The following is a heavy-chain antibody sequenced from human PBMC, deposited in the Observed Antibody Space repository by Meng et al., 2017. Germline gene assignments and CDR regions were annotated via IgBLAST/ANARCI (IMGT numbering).Heavy chain of an antibody. CDR2: IYYSGST. CDR1: GGSISSYY. J-gene: IGHJ3*02. D-gene: IGHD3-10*01. CDR3: AREGFSHAFDI. V-gene: IGHV4-59*01. Sequence: GSLRLSCTVSGGSISSYYWSWIRQPPGKGLEWIGYIYYSGSTNYNPSLKSRVTISVDTSKNQFFLKLSSVTAADTAVYYCAREGFSHAFDIWGQGTMVTVSS.